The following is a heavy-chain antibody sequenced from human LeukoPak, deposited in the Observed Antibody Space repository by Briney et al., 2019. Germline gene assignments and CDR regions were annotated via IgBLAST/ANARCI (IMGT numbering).Heavy chain of an antibody. CDR1: GFTFSSYA. CDR3: ARARGVGCSSTSCYKEFDY. V-gene: IGHV3-30*04. J-gene: IGHJ4*02. D-gene: IGHD2-2*02. CDR2: ISYDGSNK. Sequence: GSLRLSCAASGFTFSSYAMHWVRQAPGKGLEWVAVISYDGSNKYYADSVKGRFTISRDNSKNTLYLQMNSLRAEDTAVYYCARARGVGCSSTSCYKEFDYWGQGTLVTVSS.